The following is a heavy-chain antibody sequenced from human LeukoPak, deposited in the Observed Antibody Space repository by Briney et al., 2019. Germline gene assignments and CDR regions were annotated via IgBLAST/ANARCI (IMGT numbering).Heavy chain of an antibody. CDR2: IYSGGST. V-gene: IGHV3-66*01. J-gene: IGHJ6*02. Sequence: PGGSLRLSCAASGFTVSSNYMSWVRQAPGKGLEWVSVIYSGGSTYYADSVKGRFTISRDNSKNTLYLQMNSLRAEDTAVYYCARGPILLPDYYYGMDVWGQGTTVTVSS. CDR1: GFTVSSNY. D-gene: IGHD3-10*01. CDR3: ARGPILLPDYYYGMDV.